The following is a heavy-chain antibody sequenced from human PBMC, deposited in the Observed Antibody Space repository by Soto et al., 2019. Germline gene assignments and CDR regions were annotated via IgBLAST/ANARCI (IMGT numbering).Heavy chain of an antibody. CDR3: AAIRGGFGY. CDR2: TKDKAYSYTT. CDR1: GLSLSDVF. V-gene: IGHV3-72*01. D-gene: IGHD3-10*01. Sequence: EVQLVESGGDLVQPGGSLRLSCAASGLSLSDVFIDWVRQVPGKGLEWVGRTKDKAYSYTTEYAASVKGRFTISRVDSRNSLFLQMCSLETEDPAVYYWAAIRGGFGYWGQGTLVTVSS. J-gene: IGHJ4*02.